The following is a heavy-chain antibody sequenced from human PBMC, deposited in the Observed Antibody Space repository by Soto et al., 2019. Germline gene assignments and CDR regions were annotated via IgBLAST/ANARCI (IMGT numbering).Heavy chain of an antibody. Sequence: GGSLRLACAASGFTVSNYAMSWVRQAPGKGLEWVSAITGSGGTTYYADSVKGRFTISRDNSKNTLYLQMNSLRAEDTAVYYCAKGRPTVVVVAADYWGQGTLVTVSS. J-gene: IGHJ4*02. CDR1: GFTVSNYA. V-gene: IGHV3-23*01. D-gene: IGHD2-15*01. CDR2: ITGSGGTT. CDR3: AKGRPTVVVVAADY.